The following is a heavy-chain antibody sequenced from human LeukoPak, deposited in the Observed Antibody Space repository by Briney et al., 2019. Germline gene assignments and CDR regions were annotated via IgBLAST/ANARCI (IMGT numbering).Heavy chain of an antibody. CDR2: IFPVDSDT. CDR3: ARHGAAGVYYYYYMDV. V-gene: IGHV5-51*01. Sequence: GESLKISCKGSGYSFTSYWIGWVRQMPGKGLEWMGIIFPVDSDTRYSPSFQGQVTMSADKSISTAYLQWSSLKASDTTMYYCARHGAAGVYYYYYMDVWGKGTTVTVSS. CDR1: GYSFTSYW. J-gene: IGHJ6*03. D-gene: IGHD6-13*01.